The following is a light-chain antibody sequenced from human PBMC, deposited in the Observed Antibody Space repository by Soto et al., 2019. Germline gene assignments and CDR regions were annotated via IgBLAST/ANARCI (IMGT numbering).Light chain of an antibody. V-gene: IGLV2-14*03. CDR3: CSYAGSSSYV. Sequence: QPVLTQPASVSGSPGQSVSISCTGTSGDVGGHDYVSWYQQYPGKAPTLMIYDVSNRPSGVSDRFSGSKSGNTASLTISGLQTEDEADYYCCSYAGSSSYVFGTGTKLTVL. CDR2: DVS. J-gene: IGLJ1*01. CDR1: SGDVGGHDY.